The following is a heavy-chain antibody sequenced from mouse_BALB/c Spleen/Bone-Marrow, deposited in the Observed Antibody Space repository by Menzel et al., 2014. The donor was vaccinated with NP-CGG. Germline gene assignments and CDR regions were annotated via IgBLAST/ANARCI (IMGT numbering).Heavy chain of an antibody. J-gene: IGHJ3*01. CDR1: GYTFTSYR. D-gene: IGHD1-2*01. Sequence: QVQLKESGAELVRPGASVKLSCKASGYTFTSYRVNWVKQRPGQGLEWIGNIYPSDSYTNYNQKFKDKATLTVDKSSSTAYMQPSSPTSEDSAVYYCTTSFTTATAYWGQGTLVTVSA. CDR3: TTSFTTATAY. CDR2: IYPSDSYT. V-gene: IGHV1-69*02.